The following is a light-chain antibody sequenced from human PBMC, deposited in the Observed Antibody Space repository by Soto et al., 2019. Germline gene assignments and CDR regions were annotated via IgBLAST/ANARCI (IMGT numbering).Light chain of an antibody. CDR3: SSYTSSSSWV. V-gene: IGLV2-14*01. Sequence: QSVQTQPASVSGSPGQSITISCTGTSSDVGGYNYVSWYQQHPGKAPKLMIYEVSNRPSGVSNRFSGSKSGNTASLTISGLQAEDEADYYCSSYTSSSSWVFGGGTKLTVL. CDR1: SSDVGGYNY. CDR2: EVS. J-gene: IGLJ3*02.